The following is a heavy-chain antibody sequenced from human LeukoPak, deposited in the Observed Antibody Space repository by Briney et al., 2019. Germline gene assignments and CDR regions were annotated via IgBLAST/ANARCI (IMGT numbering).Heavy chain of an antibody. D-gene: IGHD4-11*01. J-gene: IGHJ4*02. Sequence: SETLSLTCTVSGGSINSYFWSWIRQPPGKGLEWIGYIYYGGSTNYNPSLKSRVTISVDTSKNQFSLKLSSVTAADTAVYYCARDAVTVNSYYFDYWGQGTLVTVSS. CDR1: GGSINSYF. V-gene: IGHV4-59*01. CDR3: ARDAVTVNSYYFDY. CDR2: IYYGGST.